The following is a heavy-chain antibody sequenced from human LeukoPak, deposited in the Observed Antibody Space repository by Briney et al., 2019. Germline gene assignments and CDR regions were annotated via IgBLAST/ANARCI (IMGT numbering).Heavy chain of an antibody. D-gene: IGHD1-20*01. CDR2: MNPNSGNT. V-gene: IGHV1-8*03. J-gene: IGHJ5*02. Sequence: GASVKVSCKASGYTFTSYDINWVRQATGQGLEWMGWMNPNSGNTGYAQKFQGRVTITADESTSTAYMELSSLRSEDTAVYYCARGGITGTTSFDPWGQGTLVTVSS. CDR1: GYTFTSYD. CDR3: ARGGITGTTSFDP.